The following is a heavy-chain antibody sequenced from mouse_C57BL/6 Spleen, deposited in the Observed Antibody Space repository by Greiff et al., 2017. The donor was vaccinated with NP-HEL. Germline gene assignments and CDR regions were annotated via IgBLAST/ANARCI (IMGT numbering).Heavy chain of an antibody. CDR1: GYTFTSYW. V-gene: IGHV1-69*01. J-gene: IGHJ2*01. D-gene: IGHD2-5*01. CDR2: IDPSDSYT. Sequence: VQLQQPGAELVMPGASVKLSCKASGYTFTSYWMHWVKQRPGQGLEWIGEIDPSDSYTNYNQKVKGKSTLTVDKSSSTANRQRSNQTSEDSAVYYYARGYSSYFDDWGQGTTLTVSS. CDR3: ARGYSSYFDD.